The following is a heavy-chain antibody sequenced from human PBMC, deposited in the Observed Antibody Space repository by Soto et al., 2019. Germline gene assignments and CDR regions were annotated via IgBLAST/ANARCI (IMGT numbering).Heavy chain of an antibody. CDR2: RYYSGTT. D-gene: IGHD3-3*01. Sequence: SETLSLTCTVSGASISTQSWNWIRQAPGKGLEWIGYRYYSGTTNYNPSLKSRVTISADTSKNQVSLKLTSVTAADTAVYFCARGLSWSPYFESWGPGILDTSP. CDR1: GASISTQS. J-gene: IGHJ4*02. CDR3: ARGLSWSPYFES. V-gene: IGHV4-59*11.